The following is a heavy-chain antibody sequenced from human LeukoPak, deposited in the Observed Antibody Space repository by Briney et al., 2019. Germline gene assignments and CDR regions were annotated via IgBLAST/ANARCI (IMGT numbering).Heavy chain of an antibody. Sequence: GGSLRLSCAASGFTFSSYAMSWVRQAPGKGLEWVSAISGSGGSTYYADSVKGRFTISRDNSKNTLYLQMNSLRAEDTAVYYCAKDRASYSNYKYYFDYWGQGTLVTVSS. CDR2: ISGSGGST. V-gene: IGHV3-23*01. CDR3: AKDRASYSNYKYYFDY. D-gene: IGHD4-11*01. J-gene: IGHJ4*02. CDR1: GFTFSSYA.